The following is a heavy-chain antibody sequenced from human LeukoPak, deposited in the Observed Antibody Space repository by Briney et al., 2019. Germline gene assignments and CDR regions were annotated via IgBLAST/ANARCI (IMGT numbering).Heavy chain of an antibody. V-gene: IGHV1-2*06. D-gene: IGHD6-6*01. CDR2: INPNSGGT. J-gene: IGHJ6*02. CDR1: GYTFTGYY. CDR3: ARDSYSSSLYYYYYGMDV. Sequence: ASLKVSCKASGYTFTGYYMHWVRQAPGQGLEWMGRINPNSGGTNYAQKFQGRVTMTRDTSISTAYMELSRLRSDDTAVYYCARDSYSSSLYYYYYGMDVWGQGTTVTVSS.